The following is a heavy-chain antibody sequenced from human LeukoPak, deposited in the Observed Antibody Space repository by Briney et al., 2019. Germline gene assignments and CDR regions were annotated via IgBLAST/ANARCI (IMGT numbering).Heavy chain of an antibody. CDR2: ISGSAYST. CDR1: GFTFSIYA. CDR3: AKNIWTEMATIYYYMDV. D-gene: IGHD5-24*01. J-gene: IGHJ6*03. V-gene: IGHV3-23*01. Sequence: GGSLRLSCAASGFTFSIYAMSWVRQAPGKGLEWVSAISGSAYSTYYADSVKGRFTISRDNSKNTLYLQMNSLRAEDTAVYYCAKNIWTEMATIYYYMDVWGKGTTVTVSS.